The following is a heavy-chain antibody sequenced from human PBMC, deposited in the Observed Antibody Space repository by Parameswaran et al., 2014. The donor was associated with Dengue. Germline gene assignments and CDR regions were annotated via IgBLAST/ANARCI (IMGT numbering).Heavy chain of an antibody. D-gene: IGHD5-18*01. V-gene: IGHV4-34*01. Sequence: WIRQPPGKGLEWIGEINHSGSTNYNPSLKSRVTISVDTSKNQFSLKLSSVTAADTAVYYCARGGRGYSYALKKVRFDYWGQGTLVTVSS. CDR3: ARGGRGYSYALKKVRFDY. CDR2: INHSGST. J-gene: IGHJ4*02.